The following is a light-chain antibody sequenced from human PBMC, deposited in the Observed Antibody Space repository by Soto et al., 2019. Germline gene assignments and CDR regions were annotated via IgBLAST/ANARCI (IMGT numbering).Light chain of an antibody. V-gene: IGKV1-39*01. CDR3: QQSYGSHGA. Sequence: DIHLTQSPSSLSASVGDSVTITCRSSQTINKYLNWYQHRPGKAPKLLIYAASSLQTGVPTRFSGAGAVTFFTLTISNLQLEDVASYYCQQSYGSHGAFGRGTKVEI. J-gene: IGKJ1*01. CDR1: QTINKY. CDR2: AAS.